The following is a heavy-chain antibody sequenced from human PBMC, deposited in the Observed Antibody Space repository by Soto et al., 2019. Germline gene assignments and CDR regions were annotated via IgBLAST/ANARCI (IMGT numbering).Heavy chain of an antibody. Sequence: GGSLRLSCAASVSTLSDHYVDWVRQAPGKGLEWVGRSGNKANSDTTEYGSSVKGRFTISRDDSKNSMYLQMNSLKTEDTAVYYCTRGYSGIDIYAFDIWGQGTLVTVSS. D-gene: IGHD1-26*01. CDR3: TRGYSGIDIYAFDI. CDR1: VSTLSDHY. V-gene: IGHV3-72*01. CDR2: SGNKANSDTT. J-gene: IGHJ3*02.